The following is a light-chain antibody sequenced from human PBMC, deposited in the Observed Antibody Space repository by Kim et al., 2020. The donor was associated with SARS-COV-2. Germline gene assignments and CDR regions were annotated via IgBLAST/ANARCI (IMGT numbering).Light chain of an antibody. CDR3: QTWDTGIRV. CDR1: SGHSTYA. CDR2: VNSDGSH. V-gene: IGLV4-69*01. J-gene: IGLJ2*01. Sequence: QLVLTQSPSASASLGASVKLTCSLTSGHSTYAIAWHQQQPEKGPRYLMKVNSDGSHSKGDGIPDRFSASSSGAERYLTISSLQSEDEADYYCQTWDTGIRVFGGGTQLTVL.